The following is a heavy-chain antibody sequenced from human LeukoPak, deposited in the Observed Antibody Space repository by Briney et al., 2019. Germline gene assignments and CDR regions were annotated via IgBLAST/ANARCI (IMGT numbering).Heavy chain of an antibody. Sequence: PGGSLRLSCAASGFTFSNAWMSWVRQAPGKGLEWVGRIKSKTDGGTTDYAAPVKGRFTISRDDSENTLYLQMNSLKTEDTAVYYCTTSYYDSSGYLTLDYWGQGTLVTVSS. D-gene: IGHD3-22*01. J-gene: IGHJ4*02. CDR2: IKSKTDGGTT. CDR1: GFTFSNAW. V-gene: IGHV3-15*01. CDR3: TTSYYDSSGYLTLDY.